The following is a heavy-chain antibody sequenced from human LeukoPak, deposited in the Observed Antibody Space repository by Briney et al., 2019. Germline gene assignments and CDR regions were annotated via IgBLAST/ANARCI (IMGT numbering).Heavy chain of an antibody. D-gene: IGHD4-17*01. CDR2: IYYSGST. J-gene: IGHJ4*02. Sequence: PSETLSLTCTVSGGSISSGGYYWSWIRQHPGKGLEWIGYIYYSGSTYYNPSLKSRVTISVDTSKNQFSLKLSSVTAADTAVYYCARGTYGDEGYFDYWGQGTLVTVSS. CDR3: ARGTYGDEGYFDY. CDR1: GGSISSGGYY. V-gene: IGHV4-31*03.